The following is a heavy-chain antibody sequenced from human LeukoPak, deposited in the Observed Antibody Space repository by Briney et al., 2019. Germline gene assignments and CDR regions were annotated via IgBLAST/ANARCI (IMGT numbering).Heavy chain of an antibody. Sequence: ASVKVSCKASGYTFTNYGISWVRQAPGQGLEWVAWISLATGAPSYAQKFQGRVTLTTDTSTSTDYMELRSLKSDDTAVYYCARDIGLVRGIIMAHWGQGTQVTVSS. CDR2: ISLATGAP. J-gene: IGHJ4*02. CDR3: ARDIGLVRGIIMAH. D-gene: IGHD3-10*01. CDR1: GYTFTNYG. V-gene: IGHV1-18*01.